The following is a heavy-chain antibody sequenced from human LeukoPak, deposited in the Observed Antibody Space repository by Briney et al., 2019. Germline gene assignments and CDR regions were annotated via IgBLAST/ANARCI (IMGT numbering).Heavy chain of an antibody. J-gene: IGHJ5*02. D-gene: IGHD6-19*01. Sequence: SETLSLTCTVSGGSISSRSFYWGWIRQPPGKGLESIGSIYYSGSTYYNPSLKSRVTISVDTSKNQLSLKLSSVTAADTAVYYCANSGDSSGWSVGWFDPWGQGTLVTVSS. CDR2: IYYSGST. CDR1: GGSISSRSFY. V-gene: IGHV4-39*01. CDR3: ANSGDSSGWSVGWFDP.